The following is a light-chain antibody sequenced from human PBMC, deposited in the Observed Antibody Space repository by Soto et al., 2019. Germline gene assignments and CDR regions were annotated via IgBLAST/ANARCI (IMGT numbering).Light chain of an antibody. J-gene: IGKJ1*01. CDR3: QQYNNWPSLT. V-gene: IGKV3-15*01. Sequence: ELVMTQSPATLSVAPGERATLSCRASQSISTFLAWYQQKPGQAPRLLIYGASTRATGIPARFSGSGSGTEFTLTISSLQSEDFAVYYCQQYNNWPSLTFGQGTKV. CDR2: GAS. CDR1: QSISTF.